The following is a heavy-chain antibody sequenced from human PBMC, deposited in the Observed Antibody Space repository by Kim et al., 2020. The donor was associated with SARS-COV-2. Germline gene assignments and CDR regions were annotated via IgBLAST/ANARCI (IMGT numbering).Heavy chain of an antibody. J-gene: IGHJ6*02. CDR2: IDNDGTAT. Sequence: GGSLRLSCAASGFTLSYYWMYWVRQAPGKGLVWVSRIDNDGTATGYADSVKGRFTISRDNAKNTLYLQMNSLRAEDTAVYYCARNLAYGMDVWGQGTMVTVSS. CDR3: ARNLAYGMDV. V-gene: IGHV3-74*01. CDR1: GFTLSYYW.